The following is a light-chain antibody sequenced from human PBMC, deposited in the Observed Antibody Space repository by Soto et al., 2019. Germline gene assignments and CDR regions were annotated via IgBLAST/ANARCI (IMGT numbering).Light chain of an antibody. CDR1: QTINNL. V-gene: IGKV1-5*01. J-gene: IGKJ3*01. CDR3: QHHDLYGGLT. CDR2: DAS. Sequence: DIQMTQSPSTLSASVGDTVTITCRTTQTINNLLAWYQKRPGKAPEALIFDASTVTPGVPSRFSGSGSGTDFILTIKDLQPDDFATYYCQHHDLYGGLTFGPGTTVDIK.